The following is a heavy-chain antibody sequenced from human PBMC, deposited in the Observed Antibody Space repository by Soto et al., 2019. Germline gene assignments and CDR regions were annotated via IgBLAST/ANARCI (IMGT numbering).Heavy chain of an antibody. CDR2: IKSKTDGGTV. V-gene: IGHV3-15*01. Sequence: EVPLVESGGGLVKPGESLRLSCAASGFTFSNAWMNWVRQAPGKGLEWVGLIKSKTDGGTVVYAAPMKGRFTLSRDDAKNTLYLQMNSLKTEDTAFYFCTADDGYWGQGTLVTVSS. J-gene: IGHJ4*02. CDR3: TADDGY. CDR1: GFTFSNAW.